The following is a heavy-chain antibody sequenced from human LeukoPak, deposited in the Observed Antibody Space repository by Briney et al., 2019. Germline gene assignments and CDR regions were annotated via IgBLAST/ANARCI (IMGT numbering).Heavy chain of an antibody. D-gene: IGHD1-26*01. J-gene: IGHJ4*02. CDR3: AREGIVGTIDY. CDR2: ILYDGSST. Sequence: GGSLRLSCVASGFTFSGYGMHWVRQAPGKGLEWVSFILYDGSSTSYAESVKGRFTISRDNLKSTLSLQVSSLRPDDTAVYYCAREGIVGTIDYWGQGTLVTVSS. CDR1: GFTFSGYG. V-gene: IGHV3-30*03.